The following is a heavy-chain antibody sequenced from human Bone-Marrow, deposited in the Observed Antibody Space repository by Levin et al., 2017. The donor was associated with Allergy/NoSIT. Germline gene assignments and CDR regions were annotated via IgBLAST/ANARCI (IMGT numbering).Heavy chain of an antibody. CDR3: AKCRGYDANDYMEN. J-gene: IGHJ4*02. CDR1: GFIFSNYG. CDR2: TSYNGDKT. V-gene: IGHV3-30*18. Sequence: GGSLRLSCAASGFIFSNYGMHWVRQAPGKGLEWVAVTSYNGDKTYYSESVKGRFTISRDNSKETLYLQMNGLRADDTAVYFCAKCRGYDANDYMENWGQGTLVTVSS. D-gene: IGHD3-16*01.